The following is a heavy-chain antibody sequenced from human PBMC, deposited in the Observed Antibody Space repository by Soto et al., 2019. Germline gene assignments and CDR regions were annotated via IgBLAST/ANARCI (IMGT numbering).Heavy chain of an antibody. Sequence: SETLSLTCAVXGGSFSGYYWSWIRQPPGKGLEWIGEINHSGSTNYNPSLKSRVTISVDTSKNQFSLKLSSVTAAGTAVYYCARGRYDFWSGRNWFDPWGQGTLVTVSS. CDR1: GGSFSGYY. CDR3: ARGRYDFWSGRNWFDP. J-gene: IGHJ5*02. V-gene: IGHV4-34*01. CDR2: INHSGST. D-gene: IGHD3-3*01.